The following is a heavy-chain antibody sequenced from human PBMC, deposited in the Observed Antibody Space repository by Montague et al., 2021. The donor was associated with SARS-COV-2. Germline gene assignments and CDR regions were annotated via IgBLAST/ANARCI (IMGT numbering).Heavy chain of an antibody. Sequence: QSGAEVKKPGESLRISCKGSGYSFTTYWINWVRQMPGKGLEWMGKIDPSDSNTNYSPSFQGHVTISVDRSINTAYLQWRSLKASDTAMYYCATPDYWGQGTLVTVSS. J-gene: IGHJ4*02. V-gene: IGHV5-10-1*01. CDR3: ATPDY. CDR1: GYSFTTYW. CDR2: IDPSDSNT.